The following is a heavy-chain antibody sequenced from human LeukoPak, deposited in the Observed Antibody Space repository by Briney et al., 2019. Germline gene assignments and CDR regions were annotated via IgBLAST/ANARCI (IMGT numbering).Heavy chain of an antibody. Sequence: PGRSLRLSCAASGFTFSSYAMHWVRQAPGKGLEWVAVISYDGSNKYYADSVKGRFTISRDNSKNTLYLQMNSLRAEDTAVYYCARDRRPGIVGAPYFQHWGQGTLVTVSS. D-gene: IGHD1-26*01. V-gene: IGHV3-30*04. J-gene: IGHJ1*01. CDR1: GFTFSSYA. CDR2: ISYDGSNK. CDR3: ARDRRPGIVGAPYFQH.